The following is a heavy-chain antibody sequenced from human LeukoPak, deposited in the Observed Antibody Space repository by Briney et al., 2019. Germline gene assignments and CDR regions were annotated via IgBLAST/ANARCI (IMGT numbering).Heavy chain of an antibody. CDR2: MNPNSGNT. V-gene: IGHV1-8*01. CDR1: GYTFTSYD. Sequence: GASVKVSCKASGYTFTSYDINWVRQATGQGLEWMGWMNPNSGNTGYAQKFQGRVTMTRNTSISTAYMELRSLRSDDTAVYYCARGGYKKTYNWFDPWGQGTLVTVSS. J-gene: IGHJ5*02. D-gene: IGHD5-24*01. CDR3: ARGGYKKTYNWFDP.